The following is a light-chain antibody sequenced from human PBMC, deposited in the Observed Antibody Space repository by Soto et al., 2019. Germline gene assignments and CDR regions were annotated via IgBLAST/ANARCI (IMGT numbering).Light chain of an antibody. CDR3: PQYGSSPWT. Sequence: EIVLSQSPGTLSLSPGERVTLSCRASQSISTNYLAWYQQKPGQAPRLLIYGASSRATGIPDRFSGSGSGKDFTLTISRLEPEDFAVYYCPQYGSSPWTFGQGTKVDIK. V-gene: IGKV3-20*01. CDR1: QSISTNY. CDR2: GAS. J-gene: IGKJ1*01.